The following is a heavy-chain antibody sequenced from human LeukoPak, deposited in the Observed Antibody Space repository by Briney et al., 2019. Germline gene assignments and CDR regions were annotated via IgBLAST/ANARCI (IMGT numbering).Heavy chain of an antibody. CDR3: ARGNLVAATPFDY. J-gene: IGHJ4*02. CDR1: GGSFSGYY. Sequence: PSETLSLTCAVYGGSFSGYYWSWIRQPPGKGPEWIGEINHSGSTNYDPSLKSRVTISIDTSKNLFSLKLSAVTAADTAVYYCARGNLVAATPFDYWGQGTLVTVSS. CDR2: INHSGST. V-gene: IGHV4-34*01. D-gene: IGHD2-15*01.